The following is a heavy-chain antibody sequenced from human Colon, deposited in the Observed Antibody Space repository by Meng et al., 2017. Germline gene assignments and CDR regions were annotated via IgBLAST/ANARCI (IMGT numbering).Heavy chain of an antibody. Sequence: GESLKISCVFSGFSFSSYEMNWVRQAPGKGLEWVAYISSSGDDRNYAESVKGRFTVSRDNYKNSLFLEMSSLRPEDTAPYYCVRDGPRDTRSACFVVVSVRFDYWGQGTLVTVSS. V-gene: IGHV3-48*03. CDR3: VRDGPRDTRSACFVVVSVRFDY. CDR2: ISSSGDDR. CDR1: GFSFSSYE. D-gene: IGHD2-21*01. J-gene: IGHJ4*02.